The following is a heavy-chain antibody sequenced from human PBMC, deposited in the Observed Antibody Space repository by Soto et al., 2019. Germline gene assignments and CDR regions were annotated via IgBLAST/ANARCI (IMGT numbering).Heavy chain of an antibody. D-gene: IGHD2-2*01. CDR3: AKEKHDASWTSFDY. J-gene: IGHJ4*02. CDR1: GFTFDDFS. CDR2: IGRDGIYT. V-gene: IGHV3-43*01. Sequence: EVQLVESGGAVVQPGGSLRLSCAASGFTFDDFSMHWVRQAPGKGLEWVSLIGRDGIYTYYADSVKGRFTISRDNSKNSLYLQMKSLTTEDTAFYFCAKEKHDASWTSFDYWGQGTLVTVSS.